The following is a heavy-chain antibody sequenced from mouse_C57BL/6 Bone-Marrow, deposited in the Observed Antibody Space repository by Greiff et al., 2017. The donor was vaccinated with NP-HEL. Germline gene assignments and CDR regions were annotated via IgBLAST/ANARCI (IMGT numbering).Heavy chain of an antibody. D-gene: IGHD1-1*01. CDR1: GYAFSSYW. CDR3: ARLVTTVVATNIDV. V-gene: IGHV1-80*01. J-gene: IGHJ1*03. CDR2: IYPGDGDT. Sequence: VQLQQSGAELVKPGASVKISCKASGYAFSSYWMNWVKQRPGKGLEWIGQIYPGDGDTNYNGKFKGKATLPADKSYSPAFMQLSSLTAEDSAVYFCARLVTTVVATNIDVWGTGTTVTVSS.